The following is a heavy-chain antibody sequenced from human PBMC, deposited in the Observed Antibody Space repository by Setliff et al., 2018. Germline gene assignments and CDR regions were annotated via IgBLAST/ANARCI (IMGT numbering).Heavy chain of an antibody. Sequence: AASVKVSCKASGYSLSNYVMNWVRQAPGQGLEWMGWINTKTGDPSYAQGYTGRFAFSLDTSDSTTYLDISTLKAEDTATYFCARADHLVTTTFDYWGQGTLVTVSS. V-gene: IGHV7-4-1*02. D-gene: IGHD4-17*01. CDR1: GYSLSNYV. J-gene: IGHJ4*01. CDR3: ARADHLVTTTFDY. CDR2: INTKTGDP.